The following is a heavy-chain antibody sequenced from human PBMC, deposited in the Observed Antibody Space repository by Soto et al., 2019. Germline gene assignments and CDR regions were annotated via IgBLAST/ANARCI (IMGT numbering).Heavy chain of an antibody. CDR1: GYSFTSYW. CDR3: ARPISDSSGPGGFREGFDY. D-gene: IGHD3-22*01. Sequence: PGEALKISCKVSGYSFTSYWIGWVRQMPGKGLDWMGIIYPGDSDTRYSPSLQGQVTISADKSISTAYLQWSSLKASDTAMYYCARPISDSSGPGGFREGFDYCGQGTLVTVSS. V-gene: IGHV5-51*01. CDR2: IYPGDSDT. J-gene: IGHJ4*02.